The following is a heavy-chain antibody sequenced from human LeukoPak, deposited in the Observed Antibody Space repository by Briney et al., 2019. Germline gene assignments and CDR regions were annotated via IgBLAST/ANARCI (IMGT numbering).Heavy chain of an antibody. CDR2: ISWNSGSI. Sequence: GGSLRLSCAASGFTFDDYAMHWVRQAPGKGLEWVSGISWNSGSIGYADSVKGRFTISRDNAKNSLYLQMNSLRAEDTAVYYCARDKGVGELINWFDPWGQGTLVTVSS. CDR3: ARDKGVGELINWFDP. J-gene: IGHJ5*02. V-gene: IGHV3-9*01. CDR1: GFTFDDYA. D-gene: IGHD3-10*01.